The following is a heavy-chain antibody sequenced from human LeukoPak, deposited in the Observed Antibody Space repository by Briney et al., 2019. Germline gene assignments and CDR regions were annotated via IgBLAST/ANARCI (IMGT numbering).Heavy chain of an antibody. V-gene: IGHV4-31*03. J-gene: IGHJ3*02. Sequence: SQTLSLTCTVSGGSISSGGYYWSWIRQHPGKGLEWIGYIYYSGSTYYNPSLKSRVTISVDTSKNQFSLKLSSVTAADTAVYYCALGRIYCSGGSCYWSGAFDIWGQGTMVTVSS. D-gene: IGHD2-15*01. CDR3: ALGRIYCSGGSCYWSGAFDI. CDR2: IYYSGST. CDR1: GGSISSGGYY.